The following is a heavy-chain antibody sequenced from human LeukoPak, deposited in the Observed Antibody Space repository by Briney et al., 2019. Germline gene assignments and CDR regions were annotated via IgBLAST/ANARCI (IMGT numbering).Heavy chain of an antibody. J-gene: IGHJ3*01. D-gene: IGHD6-19*01. CDR3: ATFRYSRGYFDGFAV. CDR2: IYYSGST. CDR1: GGSISSSSYY. V-gene: IGHV4-39*07. Sequence: SETLSLTCTVSGGSISSSSYYWGWIRQPPGKGLEWIGSIYYSGSTYYNPSLKSRVTISVDTSKKQISLNLISVTAADTAMYYCATFRYSRGYFDGFAVWGLGTIVTVSS.